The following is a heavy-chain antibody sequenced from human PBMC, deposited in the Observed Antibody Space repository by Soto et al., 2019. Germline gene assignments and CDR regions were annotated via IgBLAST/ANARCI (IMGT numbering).Heavy chain of an antibody. CDR2: IYYSGST. Sequence: SETLSLTCTVSGGSIRSGDYYWSWIRQPPGKGLEWIGYIYYSGSTYYNPSLKSRVTISVDASKNQFSLKLSSVTAADTAVYYCAREDLPWGMDVWGQGTTVTVSS. CDR1: GGSIRSGDYY. J-gene: IGHJ6*02. V-gene: IGHV4-30-4*01. CDR3: AREDLPWGMDV.